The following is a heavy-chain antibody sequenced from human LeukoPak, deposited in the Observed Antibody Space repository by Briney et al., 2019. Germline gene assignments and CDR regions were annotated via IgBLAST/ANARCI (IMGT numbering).Heavy chain of an antibody. CDR3: ARERIAAAVHYFDY. CDR1: GYTFTGYY. J-gene: IGHJ4*02. Sequence: ASVKVSCKASGYTFTGYYMHWVRQAPGQGLEWMGWINPNSGGTNYAQKFQGWVTMTRDTSISTAYMELSRLRSEDTAVYYCARERIAAAVHYFDYWGQGTLVTVSS. CDR2: INPNSGGT. D-gene: IGHD6-13*01. V-gene: IGHV1-2*04.